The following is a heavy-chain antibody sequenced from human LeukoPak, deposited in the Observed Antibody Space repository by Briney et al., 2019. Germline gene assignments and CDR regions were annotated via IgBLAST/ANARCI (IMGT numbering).Heavy chain of an antibody. D-gene: IGHD2-2*01. CDR2: IRGNSAET. Sequence: GGSLRLSCAASGFTFSTFAMSWVRQAPGKGLEWVSTIRGNSAETQYADSEKGRFTISRDNSKNILYLQMDSLRADDTALYHCAKGRVTADMGHWFDPWGQGTLVTVSS. CDR1: GFTFSTFA. J-gene: IGHJ5*02. CDR3: AKGRVTADMGHWFDP. V-gene: IGHV3-23*01.